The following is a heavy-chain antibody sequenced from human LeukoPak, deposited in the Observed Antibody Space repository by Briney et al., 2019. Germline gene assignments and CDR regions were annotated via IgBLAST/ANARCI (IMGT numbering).Heavy chain of an antibody. CDR1: GFSFSSYS. V-gene: IGHV3-21*01. CDR3: ARDGAYCGGDCQISDAFDT. J-gene: IGHJ3*02. CDR2: ISSSSGYI. Sequence: PGGSLRLSCAASGFSFSSYSMNWVRQAPGKGLEWVSSISSSSGYIFYTDSLKGRFTISRDNAKNSLYLQMNSLRAEDTAVYYCARDGAYCGGDCQISDAFDTWGQGTMVTVSS. D-gene: IGHD2-21*02.